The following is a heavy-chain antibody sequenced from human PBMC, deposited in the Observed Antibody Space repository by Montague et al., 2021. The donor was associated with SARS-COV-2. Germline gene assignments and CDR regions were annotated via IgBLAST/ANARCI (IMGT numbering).Heavy chain of an antibody. CDR1: GGSISSSSYY. D-gene: IGHD2-2*01. Sequence: SETLSLTRTVSGGSISSSSYYWGWIRQPPGKGLEWIGSIYYSGSTYYNPSLKSRVTISVDTSKNQFSLKLSSVTAADTAVYYCARLHCSSTSCYYLFFAETSHFDYWGQGTLVTVSS. V-gene: IGHV4-39*01. CDR2: IYYSGST. J-gene: IGHJ4*02. CDR3: ARLHCSSTSCYYLFFAETSHFDY.